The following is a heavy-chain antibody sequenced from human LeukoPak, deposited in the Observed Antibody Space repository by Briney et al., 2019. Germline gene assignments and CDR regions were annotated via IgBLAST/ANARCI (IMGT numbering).Heavy chain of an antibody. CDR1: GGSISSGTYY. V-gene: IGHV4-61*09. J-gene: IGHJ4*02. CDR2: ISDGGST. D-gene: IGHD1-14*01. Sequence: SQTLPLTCTVSGGSISSGTYYWSWIRQPAGKGLEWIGYISDGGSTNYNPSLKSRVSISVDTSKNQFSLKLSSVTAVDTAVYFCARASTTFDDWGQGTLVTVS. CDR3: ARASTTFDD.